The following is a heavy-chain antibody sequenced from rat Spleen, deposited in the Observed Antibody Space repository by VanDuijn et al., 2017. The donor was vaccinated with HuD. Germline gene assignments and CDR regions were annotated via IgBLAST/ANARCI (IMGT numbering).Heavy chain of an antibody. CDR3: ATSFRTTSDY. D-gene: IGHD1-10*01. Sequence: EVQLVESGGGLVQPGRSLKLSCAASGFTFSDYNMAWVRQAPTKGLEWVASISPSGGSTYYRDSVKGRFTISRDNAKSTLYLQMDSLRSEDTATYYWATSFRTTSDYWGQGVMVTVSS. CDR1: GFTFSDYN. J-gene: IGHJ2*01. V-gene: IGHV5-25*01. CDR2: ISPSGGST.